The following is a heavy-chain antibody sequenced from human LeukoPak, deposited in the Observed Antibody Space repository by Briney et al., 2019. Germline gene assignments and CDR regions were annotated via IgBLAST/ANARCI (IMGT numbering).Heavy chain of an antibody. J-gene: IGHJ4*02. CDR2: IYPGDSDT. Sequence: GESLKISCKGSGYSFTSYWIGWVRQMPGKGPEWMGIIYPGDSDTRYSPSFQGQVTISADKSISTAYLQWSSLKASDTAMYYCARRDDSSGYYSLNWGQGTLVTVSS. V-gene: IGHV5-51*01. CDR3: ARRDDSSGYYSLN. CDR1: GYSFTSYW. D-gene: IGHD3-22*01.